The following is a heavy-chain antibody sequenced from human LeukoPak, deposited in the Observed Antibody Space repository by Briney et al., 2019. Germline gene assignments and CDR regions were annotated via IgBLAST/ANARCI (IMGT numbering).Heavy chain of an antibody. CDR1: GFTFSSFG. J-gene: IGHJ4*02. Sequence: GGSLRLSCAASGFTFSSFGMHWVRQAPGEGLEWVAFIRYDESKTFYADSVKGRSTISRDNSKNTLYLQMNSLRAEDTAVYYCARGYDFWSGYSFDYWGQGTLVTVSS. CDR3: ARGYDFWSGYSFDY. CDR2: IRYDESKT. V-gene: IGHV3-30*02. D-gene: IGHD3-3*01.